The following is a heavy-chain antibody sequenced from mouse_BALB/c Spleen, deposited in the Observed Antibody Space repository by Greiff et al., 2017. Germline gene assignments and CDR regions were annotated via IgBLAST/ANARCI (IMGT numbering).Heavy chain of an antibody. CDR1: GFNIKDTY. V-gene: IGHV14-3*02. D-gene: IGHD1-1*01. CDR2: IDPANGNT. Sequence: VQLQQSGAELVKPGASVKLSCTASGFNIKDTYMHWVKQRPEQGLEWIGRIDPANGNTKYDPKFQGKATITADTSSNTAYLQLSSLTSGDTAVYYCADTLYYGSSGFAYWGQGTLVTVSA. J-gene: IGHJ3*01. CDR3: ADTLYYGSSGFAY.